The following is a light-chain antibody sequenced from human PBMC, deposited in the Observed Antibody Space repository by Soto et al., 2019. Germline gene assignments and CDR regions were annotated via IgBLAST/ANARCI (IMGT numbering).Light chain of an antibody. Sequence: EIVMTQSPATLSVSPGERATLSCRASQSVSSSYLAWYQQKPGQAPRLLIYGASSRATGIPDRFSGSGSGTDFTLTISRLEPEDFAVYYCQQYGSSLVTFSQGTKLEIK. V-gene: IGKV3-20*01. J-gene: IGKJ2*01. CDR1: QSVSSSY. CDR3: QQYGSSLVT. CDR2: GAS.